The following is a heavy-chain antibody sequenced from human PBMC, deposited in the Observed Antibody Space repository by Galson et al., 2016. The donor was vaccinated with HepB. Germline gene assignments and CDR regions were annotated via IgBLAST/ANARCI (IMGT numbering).Heavy chain of an antibody. Sequence: SLRLSCAASGFTFSTNWMHWVRQAPGKGLEWVSSITGGGGGTYYANSVKGRFTVSRDNSKNTLYLQMNSLSVEDTAVYYCAKDSGSGWYGDYLDYWGQGTLVTVAS. CDR1: GFTFSTNW. CDR3: AKDSGSGWYGDYLDY. D-gene: IGHD6-19*01. J-gene: IGHJ4*02. CDR2: ITGGGGGT. V-gene: IGHV3-23*01.